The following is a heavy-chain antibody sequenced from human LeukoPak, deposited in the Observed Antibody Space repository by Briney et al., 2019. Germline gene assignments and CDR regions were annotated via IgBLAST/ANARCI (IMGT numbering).Heavy chain of an antibody. Sequence: PSQTLSLTCTVSGGSISSYYWSWLRQPPGKGLEWIGYIYYSGSTNYNPSLKSRVTISVDTSKNQFSLKLSSVTAADTAVYYCARSDSSYDSSGYYPYWYFDLWGRGTLVTVSS. CDR3: ARSDSSYDSSGYYPYWYFDL. J-gene: IGHJ2*01. V-gene: IGHV4-59*01. CDR1: GGSISSYY. D-gene: IGHD3-22*01. CDR2: IYYSGST.